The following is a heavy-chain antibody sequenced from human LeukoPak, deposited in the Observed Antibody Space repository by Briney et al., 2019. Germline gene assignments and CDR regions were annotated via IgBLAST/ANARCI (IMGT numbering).Heavy chain of an antibody. CDR2: IYYSGST. J-gene: IGHJ4*02. Sequence: SETLSLTCTVSGGSISSSSYYWGWIRQPPGKGLEWIGSIYYSGSTYYNPSLKSRVTISVDTSKNQFSLKLSSVTAADTAVYYCAGQGYSGSYRIYYFDYWGQGTLVTVSS. V-gene: IGHV4-39*01. CDR1: GGSISSSSYY. D-gene: IGHD1-26*01. CDR3: AGQGYSGSYRIYYFDY.